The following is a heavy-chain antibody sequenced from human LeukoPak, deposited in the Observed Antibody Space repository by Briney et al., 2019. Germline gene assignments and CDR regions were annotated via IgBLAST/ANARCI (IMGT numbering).Heavy chain of an antibody. J-gene: IGHJ4*02. Sequence: PSETLSLTCTVSGGSLSSYYWSWIRQPPGKGLEWIGYIYYSGSTNYNPSLKSRVTISVDTSKNQFSLKVNSVTAADTAGFYCAGHNWNDLQFDYWGQGTLVTVSS. D-gene: IGHD1-20*01. CDR1: GGSLSSYY. CDR3: AGHNWNDLQFDY. V-gene: IGHV4-59*12. CDR2: IYYSGST.